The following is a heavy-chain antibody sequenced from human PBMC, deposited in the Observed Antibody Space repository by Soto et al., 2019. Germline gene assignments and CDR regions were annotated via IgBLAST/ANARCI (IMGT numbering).Heavy chain of an antibody. CDR3: VKDGSGWYYFDY. D-gene: IGHD6-19*01. CDR1: GFTFSSYA. J-gene: IGHJ4*02. V-gene: IGHV3-23*01. Sequence: EVQLLESGGGLVQPGGSLRLSCAASGFTFSSYAMSWVRQAPGKGLEWVSAISGSGGSTYYADSVKGRFTISRDNSKNTLYLQMNSLRAEDTAVYYCVKDGSGWYYFDYWGQGTLVTVSS. CDR2: ISGSGGST.